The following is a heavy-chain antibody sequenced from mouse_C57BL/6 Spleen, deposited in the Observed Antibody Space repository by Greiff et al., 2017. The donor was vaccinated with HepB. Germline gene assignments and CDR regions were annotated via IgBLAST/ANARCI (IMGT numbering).Heavy chain of an antibody. CDR3: ASADYSDYWFAY. CDR2: IDPSDSET. D-gene: IGHD2-12*01. J-gene: IGHJ3*01. V-gene: IGHV1-52*01. CDR1: GYTFTSYW. Sequence: QVQLQQPGAELVRPGSSVKLSCKASGYTFTSYWMHWVKQRPIQGLDWIGHIDPSDSETHYNQKFKDKATLTVDKSSSTAYMQLSSLTSEDSAVYDCASADYSDYWFAYWGQGTLVTVSA.